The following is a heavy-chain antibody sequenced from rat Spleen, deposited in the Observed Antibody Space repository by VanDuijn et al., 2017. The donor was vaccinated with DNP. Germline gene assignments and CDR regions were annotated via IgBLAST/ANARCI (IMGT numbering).Heavy chain of an antibody. CDR1: GFSVTRYT. Sequence: QVHLKESGPGLVQASKTLSLTCAVSGFSVTRYTVHWVRQPTGKGLEWIAAISSGGSTYYNSALKSRLSISRDTSKSQVFLKMNSLQTEDTAIYFCTGVERDSGYYFDYWGQGVMVTVSS. D-gene: IGHD1-1*01. V-gene: IGHV2-6*01. CDR3: TGVERDSGYYFDY. J-gene: IGHJ2*01. CDR2: ISSGGST.